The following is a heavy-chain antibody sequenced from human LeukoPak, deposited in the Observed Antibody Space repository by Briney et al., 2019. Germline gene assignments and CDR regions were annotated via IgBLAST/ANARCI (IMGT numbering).Heavy chain of an antibody. D-gene: IGHD3-10*01. CDR1: GFVFGDSG. CDR3: AKHALGSSFYYYIDV. J-gene: IGHJ6*03. V-gene: IGHV3-23*01. CDR2: VSGSGEST. Sequence: GGSLRLSCAGTGFVFGDSGMRWVRQAPGKGLEWVAAVSGSGESTYYADSVKGRFIISRETSNNTVSLQMHSLRAEDTAVYYCAKHALGSSFYYYIDVWAPGATVIVSS.